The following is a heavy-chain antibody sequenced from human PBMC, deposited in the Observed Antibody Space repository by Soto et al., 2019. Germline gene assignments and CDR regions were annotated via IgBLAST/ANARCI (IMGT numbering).Heavy chain of an antibody. J-gene: IGHJ2*01. D-gene: IGHD2-8*01. CDR3: ARMIGYCTNGVCLHDWYFDL. V-gene: IGHV1-18*01. Sequence: QVQLVQSGAEVKKPGASVKVSCKASGYTFTSYGISWVRQAPGQGLEWMGWISAYNGNTNYAQKLQGRVTMTTDTSTSTAYMELRSLRSDDTAVCYCARMIGYCTNGVCLHDWYFDLWGRGTLVTVSS. CDR2: ISAYNGNT. CDR1: GYTFTSYG.